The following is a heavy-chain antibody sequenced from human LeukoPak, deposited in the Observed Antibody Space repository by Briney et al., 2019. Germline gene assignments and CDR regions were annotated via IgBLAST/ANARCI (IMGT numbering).Heavy chain of an antibody. J-gene: IGHJ4*02. CDR3: ARTPKASYYGDISGLPCLDY. CDR1: GYTFTSYG. Sequence: GASVKVSCKASGYTFTSYGISWVRQAPGQGLEWMGWISAYNGNTNYAQKLQGRVTMTTDTSTSTAYMEQRSLRSDDTAVYYCARTPKASYYGDISGLPCLDYWGQGTLVTVSS. V-gene: IGHV1-18*01. D-gene: IGHD4-17*01. CDR2: ISAYNGNT.